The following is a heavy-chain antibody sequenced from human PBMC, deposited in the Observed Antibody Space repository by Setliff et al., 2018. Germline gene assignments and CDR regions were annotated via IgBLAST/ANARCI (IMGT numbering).Heavy chain of an antibody. Sequence: GGSLRLSCEASAFIFSSYWMTWVRQAQGKGLEWVATMNEDGRVIHYVASVKGRYTISRDIAKTSLYLQMNSLRVEDTAVYYCARDPTRRFDYWGQGTLVTVSS. CDR3: ARDPTRRFDY. CDR1: AFIFSSYW. J-gene: IGHJ4*02. V-gene: IGHV3-7*03. CDR2: MNEDGRVI.